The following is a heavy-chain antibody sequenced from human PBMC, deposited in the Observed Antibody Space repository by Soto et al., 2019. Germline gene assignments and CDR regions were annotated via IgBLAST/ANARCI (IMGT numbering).Heavy chain of an antibody. CDR3: AKDSLRYFDWLLCDFDY. CDR1: GFTFSSYA. J-gene: IGHJ4*02. CDR2: ISGSGGTT. V-gene: IGHV3-23*01. D-gene: IGHD3-9*01. Sequence: GGSLRLSCAASGFTFSSYAMSWVRQAPGKGLEWVSAISGSGGTTYYADSVKGRFTVSRDISKNTLYLQMDSLRAEDTAVYYCAKDSLRYFDWLLCDFDYWGQGTLVTVSS.